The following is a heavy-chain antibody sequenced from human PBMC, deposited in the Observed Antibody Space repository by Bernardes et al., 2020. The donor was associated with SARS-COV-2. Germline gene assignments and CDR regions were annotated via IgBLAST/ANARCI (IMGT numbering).Heavy chain of an antibody. D-gene: IGHD3-3*01. J-gene: IGHJ4*02. Sequence: GGSLRLSCAASGFTFSSDAMSWARQAPGKGLEWVSSISGSGFNTYYADSVKGRFTISRDNSNNTLYLQMESPRVEDTAIYYCAKVRSYDFFDYWGQGILVTVSS. CDR2: ISGSGFNT. CDR1: GFTFSSDA. CDR3: AKVRSYDFFDY. V-gene: IGHV3-23*01.